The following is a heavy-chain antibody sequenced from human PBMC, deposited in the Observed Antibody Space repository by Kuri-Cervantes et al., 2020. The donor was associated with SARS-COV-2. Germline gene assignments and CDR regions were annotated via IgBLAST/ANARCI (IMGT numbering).Heavy chain of an antibody. CDR2: INHSGST. J-gene: IGHJ4*02. CDR1: GGSISSYY. V-gene: IGHV4-34*01. Sequence: SETLSPTCTVPGGSISSYYWSWIRQPPGKGLEWIGEINHSGSTNYNPSLKSRVTISVDTSKNQFSLKLSSVTAADTAVYYCARGPTMVRGAVRGDYWGQGTLVTVSS. CDR3: ARGPTMVRGAVRGDY. D-gene: IGHD3-10*01.